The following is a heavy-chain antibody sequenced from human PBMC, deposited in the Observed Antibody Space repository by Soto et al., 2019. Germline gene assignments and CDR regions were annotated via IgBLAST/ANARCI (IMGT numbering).Heavy chain of an antibody. J-gene: IGHJ6*04. Sequence: EASVKVSCKASGYTFTSYGISWVRQAPGQGLEWMGWISAYNGNTNYAQKLQGRVTMTTDTSTSTAYMELRSLRSDDTAVYYCAWDIVVVPAATRMDVWGKGTTVTVSS. V-gene: IGHV1-18*01. CDR3: AWDIVVVPAATRMDV. CDR2: ISAYNGNT. CDR1: GYTFTSYG. D-gene: IGHD2-2*01.